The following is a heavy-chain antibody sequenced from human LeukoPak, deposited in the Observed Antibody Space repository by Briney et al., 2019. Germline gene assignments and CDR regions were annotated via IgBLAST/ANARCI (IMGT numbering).Heavy chain of an antibody. Sequence: PSETLSLTCNVSGDSVTSDNFYWAWIRQPPGKGLEWIGYIYYSGSTYYNPSLKSRVTISVDTSKNQFSLKLSSVTAADTAVYYCARARHYSYVDYWGQGTLVTVSS. CDR2: IYYSGST. J-gene: IGHJ4*02. CDR1: GDSVTSDNFY. CDR3: ARARHYSYVDY. V-gene: IGHV4-30-4*07. D-gene: IGHD5-18*01.